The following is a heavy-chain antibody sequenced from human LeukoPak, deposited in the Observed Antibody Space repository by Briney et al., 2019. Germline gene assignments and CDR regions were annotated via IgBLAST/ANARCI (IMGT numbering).Heavy chain of an antibody. J-gene: IGHJ2*01. CDR2: IKQDGSEK. V-gene: IGHV3-7*01. Sequence: GGSLRLSCAASGLTFSSYWMSWVRQAPGKGLEWVANIKQDGSEKYYVDSVKGRFTISRDNAKNSLYLQMNSLRAEDTAVYYCAREDTDGWYFDLWGRGTLVTASS. D-gene: IGHD2-2*02. CDR1: GLTFSSYW. CDR3: AREDTDGWYFDL.